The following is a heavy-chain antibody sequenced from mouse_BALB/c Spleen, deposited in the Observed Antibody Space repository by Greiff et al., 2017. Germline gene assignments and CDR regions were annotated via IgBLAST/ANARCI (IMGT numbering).Heavy chain of an antibody. V-gene: IGHV5-6-5*01. CDR3: AREMITYYAMDY. CDR1: GFTFSSYA. J-gene: IGHJ4*01. Sequence: EVNVVESGGGLVKPGGSLKLSCAASGFTFSSYAMSWVRQTPEKRLEWVASISSGGSTYYPDSVKGRFTISRDNARNILYLQMSSLRSEDTAMYYCAREMITYYAMDYWGQGTSVTVSS. CDR2: ISSGGST. D-gene: IGHD2-4*01.